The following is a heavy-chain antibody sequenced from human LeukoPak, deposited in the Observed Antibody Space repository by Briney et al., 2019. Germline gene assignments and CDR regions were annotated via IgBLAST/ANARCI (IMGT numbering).Heavy chain of an antibody. D-gene: IGHD3-16*01. CDR3: ARDRSLGIIDY. J-gene: IGHJ4*02. CDR2: IYYSGST. CDR1: GGSISSSSYY. V-gene: IGHV4-39*07. Sequence: SETLSLTCTVFGGSISSSSYYWGWIRQPPGKGLEWIGSIYYSGSTYYNPSLKSRVTISVDTSKNQFSLKLSSVTAADTAVYYCARDRSLGIIDYWGQGTLVTVSS.